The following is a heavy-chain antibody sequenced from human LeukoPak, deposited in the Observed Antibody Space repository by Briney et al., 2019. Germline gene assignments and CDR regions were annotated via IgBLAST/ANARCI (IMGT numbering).Heavy chain of an antibody. D-gene: IGHD6-13*01. V-gene: IGHV3-64*01. CDR2: ISSNGGST. CDR1: GFTFSSYA. CDR3: AREGYSSSLSYAFDI. Sequence: GGSLRLSCAASGFTFSSYAMHWVRQAPGKGLEYVSAISSNGGSTYYANSVKGRFTISRDNSKNTLYLQMGSLRAEDMAVYYCAREGYSSSLSYAFDIWGQGTMVTVSS. J-gene: IGHJ3*02.